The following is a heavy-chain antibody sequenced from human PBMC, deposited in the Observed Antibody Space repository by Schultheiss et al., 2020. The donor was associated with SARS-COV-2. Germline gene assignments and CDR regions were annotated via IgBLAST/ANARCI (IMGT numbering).Heavy chain of an antibody. D-gene: IGHD3-16*02. CDR2: ILYDARTE. CDR1: GFTFSICD. J-gene: IGHJ6*02. V-gene: IGHV3-33*05. CDR3: ARDRSRPVRLRLGELSLYGMDV. Sequence: GGSLRLSCAASGFTFSICDMHWVRQAPGKGLEWVAAILYDARTEYYADSVKGRFTISRDNSKNTLYLQMNSLRAEDTAVYYCARDRSRPVRLRLGELSLYGMDVWGQGTTVTVSS.